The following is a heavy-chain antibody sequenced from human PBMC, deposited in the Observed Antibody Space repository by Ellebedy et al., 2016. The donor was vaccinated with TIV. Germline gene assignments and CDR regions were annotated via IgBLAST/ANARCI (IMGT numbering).Heavy chain of an antibody. V-gene: IGHV3-49*03. CDR3: SSFHYCSSASCYRVLLDY. CDR2: IRTKTYGATT. J-gene: IGHJ4*02. Sequence: GESLKISCTISGFTYGDYAVSWFRQAPGKGLEWVGFIRTKTYGATTEYAASVKGRFTISRDDSKSVAYLQMNSLKTEDSAVYYCSSFHYCSSASCYRVLLDYWGQGTLVTVSS. CDR1: GFTYGDYA. D-gene: IGHD2-2*01.